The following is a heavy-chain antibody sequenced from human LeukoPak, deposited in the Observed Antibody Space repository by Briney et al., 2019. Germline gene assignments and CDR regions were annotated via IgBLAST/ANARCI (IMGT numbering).Heavy chain of an antibody. V-gene: IGHV3-30*02. D-gene: IGHD2-21*02. CDR1: GFTFNNYA. Sequence: GGSLRLSCAASGFTFNNYAMHWVRQAPGKGLEWVAFIRYDGSDKYYADSVKGRFTISRDNSKNTLYLQMNSLRTEDTAVYYCAKGDTSWGQGTLVTVSS. J-gene: IGHJ5*02. CDR2: IRYDGSDK. CDR3: AKGDTS.